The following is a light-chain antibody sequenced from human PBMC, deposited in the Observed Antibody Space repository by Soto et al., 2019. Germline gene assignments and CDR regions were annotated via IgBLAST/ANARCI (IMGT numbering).Light chain of an antibody. J-gene: IGKJ1*01. CDR1: QIISTF. V-gene: IGKV1-39*01. CDR3: QQSSSVPRT. Sequence: DIQMTQSPSSLSASVGDRVTVTCRASQIISTFLNWYQQKPGKAPKLLIYGASSLQAGVPSRFSGSGSGTEFTLTISSLYPEDFATYYCQQSSSVPRTFGQGTRVDLK. CDR2: GAS.